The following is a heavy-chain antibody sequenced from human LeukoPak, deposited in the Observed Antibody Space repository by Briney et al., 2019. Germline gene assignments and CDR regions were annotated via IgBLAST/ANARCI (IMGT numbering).Heavy chain of an antibody. D-gene: IGHD5-18*01. CDR3: AKGLDSYGVSAFDI. Sequence: GGSLRLSCAASGFPFSSYAMHWVRQAPGKGLEYVSAISSNGGSTYYADSVKGRFTISRDNSKNTLYLQMNSLRAEDTAVYYCAKGLDSYGVSAFDIWGQGTMVTVSS. CDR2: ISSNGGST. CDR1: GFPFSSYA. V-gene: IGHV3-64*04. J-gene: IGHJ3*02.